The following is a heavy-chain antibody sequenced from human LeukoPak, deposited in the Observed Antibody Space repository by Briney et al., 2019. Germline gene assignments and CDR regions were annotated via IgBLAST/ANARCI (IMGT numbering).Heavy chain of an antibody. J-gene: IGHJ4*02. CDR3: ASFPAIAVAGLIDY. D-gene: IGHD6-19*01. CDR2: IYYSGIT. CDR1: GGSISSSSYY. V-gene: IGHV4-39*01. Sequence: SETLSLXCTVSGGSISSSSYYWGWIRQPPEKGQEWIGSIYYSGITYYNPSLKSRVTISVDTSKNQFSLKLSSVTAADTAVYYCASFPAIAVAGLIDYWGQGTLVTVSS.